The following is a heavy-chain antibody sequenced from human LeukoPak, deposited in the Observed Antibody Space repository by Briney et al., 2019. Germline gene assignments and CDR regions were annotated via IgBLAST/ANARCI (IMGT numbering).Heavy chain of an antibody. V-gene: IGHV3-7*01. D-gene: IGHD3-3*01. CDR1: GFTFSSYW. Sequence: GGSLRLSCAASGFTFSSYWMTWVRQAPGKGLEWVANIKQDGSEKYYLDSVKGRFTISRDNAKNSLYLQMNSLRVEDTAVYYCARSDDFWSGYYTPLDYWGQGTLVTVSS. J-gene: IGHJ4*02. CDR3: ARSDDFWSGYYTPLDY. CDR2: IKQDGSEK.